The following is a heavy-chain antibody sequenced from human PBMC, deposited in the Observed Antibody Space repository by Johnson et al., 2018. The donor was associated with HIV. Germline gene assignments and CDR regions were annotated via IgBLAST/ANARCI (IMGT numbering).Heavy chain of an antibody. Sequence: QVQLVESGGGVVQPGRSLRVSCAASGFTFSNHGMHWVRQAPGKGLEWVAFVRYDGSNKYYADSVKGRFTISRDNSKNTLYLQMNSLRAEDTAVYYCARPITMIVVVTHDAFDIWGQGTMVTVSS. D-gene: IGHD3-22*01. CDR1: GFTFSNHG. CDR3: ARPITMIVVVTHDAFDI. J-gene: IGHJ3*02. CDR2: VRYDGSNK. V-gene: IGHV3-33*08.